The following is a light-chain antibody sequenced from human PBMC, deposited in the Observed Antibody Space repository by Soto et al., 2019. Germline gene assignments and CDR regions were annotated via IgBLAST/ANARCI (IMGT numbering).Light chain of an antibody. V-gene: IGLV2-14*01. CDR1: SSDVGGYNY. Sequence: QSALTQPASVSGSPGQSITISCTGTSSDVGGYNYVSWYQQHPGKAPKLMIYEVSNRPSGVSNRFSGSKSGNTASLTISGLQAEDEADYYCSSYSSSYTLDVFGTGTMLTVL. J-gene: IGLJ1*01. CDR2: EVS. CDR3: SSYSSSYTLDV.